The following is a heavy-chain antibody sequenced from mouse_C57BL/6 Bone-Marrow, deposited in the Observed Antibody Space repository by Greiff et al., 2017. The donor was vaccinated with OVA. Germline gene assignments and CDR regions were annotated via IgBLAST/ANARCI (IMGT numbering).Heavy chain of an antibody. CDR2: IRNKANGYTT. CDR3: ARDDYGGFAY. J-gene: IGHJ3*01. CDR1: GFTFTDYY. Sequence: EVHLVESGGGLVQPGGSLSLSCAASGFTFTDYYMSWVRQPPGKALEWLGFIRNKANGYTTEYSASVKGRFTISRDNSQSILYLQMNALRAEDSATYYCARDDYGGFAYWGQGTLVTVSA. V-gene: IGHV7-3*01. D-gene: IGHD2-4*01.